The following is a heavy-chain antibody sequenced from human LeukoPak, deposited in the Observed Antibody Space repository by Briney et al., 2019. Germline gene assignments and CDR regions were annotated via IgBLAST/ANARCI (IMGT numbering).Heavy chain of an antibody. J-gene: IGHJ4*02. V-gene: IGHV4-59*01. CDR1: GGSISSYY. D-gene: IGHD2-15*01. CDR2: IYYSRST. Sequence: SETLSLTCTVSGGSISSYYWSWIRQPPGKGLEWIGYIYYSRSTEYNPSLKSRVTISGDTSKNQFSLKLSSVTAADTAVYYCATATLYCSGGSCYPDYFDYWGQGTLVTVSS. CDR3: ATATLYCSGGSCYPDYFDY.